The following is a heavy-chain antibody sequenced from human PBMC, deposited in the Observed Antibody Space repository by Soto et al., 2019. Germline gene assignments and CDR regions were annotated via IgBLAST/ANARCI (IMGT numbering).Heavy chain of an antibody. Sequence: PGESLKISCKGSGFSFTNYWIGWVRQMPGKGLEWMGIIYPDDSDTRYSPSFEGQVSISAAKSISTAYLQWSSLKASDTAIYFCARAGSGSGWRAFDYWGQGVLVTSPQ. CDR1: GFSFTNYW. V-gene: IGHV5-51*01. CDR2: IYPDDSDT. J-gene: IGHJ4*02. D-gene: IGHD6-19*01. CDR3: ARAGSGSGWRAFDY.